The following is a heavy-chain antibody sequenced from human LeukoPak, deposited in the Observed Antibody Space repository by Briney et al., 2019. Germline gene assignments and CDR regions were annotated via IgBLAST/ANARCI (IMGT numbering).Heavy chain of an antibody. V-gene: IGHV3-7*01. Sequence: GGSLRLSCAASGFTFSGYWMSWVRQAPGKGLEWVAKIKQDGSQKYYVDSVKGRFTISGDNAKNSLYLQMNSLRGEDTAVYYCAREGVWAFDYWGQGTLVTVSS. D-gene: IGHD5/OR15-5a*01. CDR3: AREGVWAFDY. J-gene: IGHJ4*02. CDR1: GFTFSGYW. CDR2: IKQDGSQK.